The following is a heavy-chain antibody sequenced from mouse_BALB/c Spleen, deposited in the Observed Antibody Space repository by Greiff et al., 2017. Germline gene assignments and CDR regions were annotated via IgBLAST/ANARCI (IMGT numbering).Heavy chain of an antibody. CDR3: TRPYGYAMDY. CDR1: GYTFTDYE. CDR2: IDPETGGT. V-gene: IGHV1-15*01. Sequence: VQLKESGAELVRPGASVTLSCKASGYTFTDYEMHWVKQTPVHGLEWIGAIDPETGGTAYNQKFKGKATLTADKSSSTAYMELRSLTSEDSAVYYCTRPYGYAMDYWGQGTSVTVSS. J-gene: IGHJ4*01. D-gene: IGHD1-1*01.